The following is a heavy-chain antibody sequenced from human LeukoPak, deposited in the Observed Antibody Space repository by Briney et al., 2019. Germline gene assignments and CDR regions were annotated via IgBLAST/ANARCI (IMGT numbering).Heavy chain of an antibody. V-gene: IGHV4-4*02. D-gene: IGHD3-10*01. CDR1: GGSISSSNW. CDR2: IYHSGST. J-gene: IGHJ6*03. Sequence: SETLSLTCAVSGGSISSSNWWSWVRQPPGKGLEWIGEIYHSGSTNYNPSLKSRVTISVDTSKNQLSLKLSSVTAADTAVYYCARGRKTMVRGVISSSSLYYYSYYMDVWGKGTTVTVSS. CDR3: ARGRKTMVRGVISSSSLYYYSYYMDV.